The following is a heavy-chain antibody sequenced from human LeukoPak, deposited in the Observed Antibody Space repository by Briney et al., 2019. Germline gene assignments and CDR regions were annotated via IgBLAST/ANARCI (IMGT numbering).Heavy chain of an antibody. Sequence: GGSLRLSCAASGFTFSDYTMNWVRQAPGKGLEWVSYISSSGTTIYYADSVKGRFTISRDNSKNTLYLQMNSLRAEDTAVYYCASLLRYFDWPSAIDYWGQGTLVTVSS. CDR1: GFTFSDYT. V-gene: IGHV3-48*01. CDR3: ASLLRYFDWPSAIDY. J-gene: IGHJ4*02. CDR2: ISSSGTTI. D-gene: IGHD3-9*01.